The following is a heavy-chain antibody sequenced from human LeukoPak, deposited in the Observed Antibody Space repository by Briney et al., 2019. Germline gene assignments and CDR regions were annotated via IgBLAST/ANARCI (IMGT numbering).Heavy chain of an antibody. CDR2: IKQDGSEK. CDR1: GFTFSSYW. Sequence: PGGSLRLSCAASGFTFSSYWMSWVRQAPGKGLEWVANIKQDGSEKYYVDSVKGRFTISRDNAKNSLYLQMNSLRAEDTAVDYCARVQRWLVIYGGFDYWGQGTLVTVSS. J-gene: IGHJ4*02. CDR3: ARVQRWLVIYGGFDY. V-gene: IGHV3-7*01. D-gene: IGHD6-19*01.